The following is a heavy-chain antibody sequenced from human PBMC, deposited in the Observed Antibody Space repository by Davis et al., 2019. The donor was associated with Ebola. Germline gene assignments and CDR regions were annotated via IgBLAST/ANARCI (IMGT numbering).Heavy chain of an antibody. CDR1: GGSFSGYS. CDR3: ASGNDSSGYFYYYYGMDV. Sequence: PSETLSLTCAVYGGSFSGYSWSWIRQPPGEGLEWIGEINHTGSTSYNPSLKSRVTMAMDTSKNQFSLKLKSVTAADTAVYYCASGNDSSGYFYYYYGMDVWGKGTTVTVSS. CDR2: INHTGST. J-gene: IGHJ6*04. D-gene: IGHD3-22*01. V-gene: IGHV4-34*01.